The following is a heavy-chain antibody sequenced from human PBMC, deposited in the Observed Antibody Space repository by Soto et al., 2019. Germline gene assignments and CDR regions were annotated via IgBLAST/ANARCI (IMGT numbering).Heavy chain of an antibody. CDR3: AHSSYWAAARPFDY. CDR1: GFSLSTSGVG. Sequence: QITLKESGPTLVKPTQTLTLTCTFSGFSLSTSGVGVGWIRQPPGKALEWLALIYWDDDKRYSPSLKSRLTITQDTSKNQVVLTMTNMDPVDTATYYCAHSSYWAAARPFDYWGQGTLVTVSS. V-gene: IGHV2-5*02. D-gene: IGHD6-6*01. CDR2: IYWDDDK. J-gene: IGHJ4*02.